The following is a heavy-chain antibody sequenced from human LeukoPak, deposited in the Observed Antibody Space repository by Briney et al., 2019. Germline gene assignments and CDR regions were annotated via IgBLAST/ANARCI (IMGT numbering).Heavy chain of an antibody. CDR3: AREPWGAKGAAWGMDV. CDR2: IKSGSDT. D-gene: IGHD1-26*01. CDR1: GFTVSNNY. V-gene: IGHV3-53*01. Sequence: GGSLRLSCAASGFTVSNNYMSWVRQAPGKGLEWVSTIKSGSDTYYADSVKGRFTISRDNSKNTLYLQMNSLRAEDTAVYYCAREPWGAKGAAWGMDVWGQGTTVTVSS. J-gene: IGHJ6*02.